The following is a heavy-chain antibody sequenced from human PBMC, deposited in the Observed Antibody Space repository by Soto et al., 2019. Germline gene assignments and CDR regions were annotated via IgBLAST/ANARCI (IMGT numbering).Heavy chain of an antibody. CDR3: AMSRGRAAAGTFDY. J-gene: IGHJ4*02. Sequence: GGSLRLSFAASGFTFSSYSMNWVRQAPGKGLEWVSSISSSSSYIYYADSVKGRFTISRDNAKNSLYLQMNSLRAEDTAVYYCAMSRGRAAAGTFDYWGQGTLVTVSS. CDR1: GFTFSSYS. V-gene: IGHV3-21*01. D-gene: IGHD6-13*01. CDR2: ISSSSSYI.